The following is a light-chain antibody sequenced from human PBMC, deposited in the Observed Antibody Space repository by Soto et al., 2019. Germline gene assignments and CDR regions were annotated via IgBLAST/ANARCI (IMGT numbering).Light chain of an antibody. Sequence: QSVLTQPPSVSGAPGQRGTISCTGSSSNLGSGFDVQWYQQLPGTAPKLLIYYNDNRPSGVPDRFSGSKSGTSASLAITGLQADDEADYYCQSSDSSLSGHVVFGGGTKLTVL. CDR3: QSSDSSLSGHVV. CDR2: YND. J-gene: IGLJ2*01. V-gene: IGLV1-40*01. CDR1: SSNLGSGFD.